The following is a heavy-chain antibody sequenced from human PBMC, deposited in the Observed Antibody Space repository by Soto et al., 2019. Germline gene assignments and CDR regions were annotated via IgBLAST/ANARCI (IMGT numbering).Heavy chain of an antibody. CDR3: AFAPQLWPFVSNIDFDY. CDR2: IIPIFGTA. D-gene: IGHD5-18*01. J-gene: IGHJ4*02. Sequence: SSVQVSCKASGGTFSSYAISWVRQAPGQGLEWMGGIIPIFGTANYAQKFQGRVTITADESTSTAYMELSSLRSEDTAVYYCAFAPQLWPFVSNIDFDYWGQGTLVIVSS. CDR1: GGTFSSYA. V-gene: IGHV1-69*13.